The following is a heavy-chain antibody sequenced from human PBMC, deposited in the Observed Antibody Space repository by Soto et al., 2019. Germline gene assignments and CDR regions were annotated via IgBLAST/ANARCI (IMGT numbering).Heavy chain of an antibody. V-gene: IGHV1-69*13. J-gene: IGHJ6*02. D-gene: IGHD3-10*01. CDR3: ARPVRGVIITNENYYYYGMDG. CDR2: IIPIFGTA. Sequence: ASVKVSCKASGYTFTSYYMHWVRQAPGQGLEWMGGIIPIFGTANYAQKFQGRVTITADESTSTAYMELSSLRSEDTAVYYCARPVRGVIITNENYYYYGMDGWGQGTTVTVSS. CDR1: GYTFTSYY.